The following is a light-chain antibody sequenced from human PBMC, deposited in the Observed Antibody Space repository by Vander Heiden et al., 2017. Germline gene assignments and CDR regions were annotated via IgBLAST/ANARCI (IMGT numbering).Light chain of an antibody. J-gene: IGLJ2*01. CDR3: AAWDDSLNGLVV. Sequence: QSVLTQPPSASGTPGPRVTISCSGSSSNIGSNTVNWYQHLPGTAPKLLIYSNNQRPSGVPDRFSGSKSGTSASLAISGLQSEDEADYYCAAWDDSLNGLVVFGGGTKLTVL. CDR1: SSNIGSNT. CDR2: SNN. V-gene: IGLV1-44*01.